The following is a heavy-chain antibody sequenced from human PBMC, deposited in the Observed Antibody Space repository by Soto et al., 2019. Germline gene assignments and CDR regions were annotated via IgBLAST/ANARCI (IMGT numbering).Heavy chain of an antibody. D-gene: IGHD1-26*01. CDR2: IDPSDSYT. Sequence: PGESLKISCKGSGYSFTSYWISWVRQMPGKGLEWMGRIDPSDSYTNYSPSFQGHVTISADKSISTAYLQWSNLKASDTAMYYCARVGATLYYYYGMDVWGQGTTVTVSS. CDR1: GYSFTSYW. V-gene: IGHV5-10-1*01. CDR3: ARVGATLYYYYGMDV. J-gene: IGHJ6*02.